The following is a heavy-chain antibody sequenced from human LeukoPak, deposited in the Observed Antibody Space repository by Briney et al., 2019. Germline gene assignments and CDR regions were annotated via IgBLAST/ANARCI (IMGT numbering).Heavy chain of an antibody. CDR2: IRYDGSNK. J-gene: IGHJ3*02. D-gene: IGHD3-10*01. V-gene: IGHV3-30*02. CDR3: AGASVLRFDDAFDI. CDR1: GFTFSSYG. Sequence: QSGGSLRLSCAASGFTFSSYGMHWVRQAPGKGLEWVAFIRYDGSNKYYADSVKGRFTISRDNSKNTLYLQMNSLRAEDTAVYYCAGASVLRFDDAFDIWGQGTMVTVSS.